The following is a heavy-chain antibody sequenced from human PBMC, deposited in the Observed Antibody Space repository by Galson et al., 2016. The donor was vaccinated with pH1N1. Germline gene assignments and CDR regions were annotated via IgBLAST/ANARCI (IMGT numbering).Heavy chain of an antibody. Sequence: SLRLSCAASGFTFSRYWMHWVRQGPGKGLVWVSRINSDGSSRSHADSVESRFTISSDNAKKTLYLQMNSLRAEDTGVYYCTRDRAFGDYGGASDIWGQGTMVTVSS. V-gene: IGHV3-74*01. J-gene: IGHJ3*02. CDR2: INSDGSSR. D-gene: IGHD4/OR15-4a*01. CDR3: TRDRAFGDYGGASDI. CDR1: GFTFSRYW.